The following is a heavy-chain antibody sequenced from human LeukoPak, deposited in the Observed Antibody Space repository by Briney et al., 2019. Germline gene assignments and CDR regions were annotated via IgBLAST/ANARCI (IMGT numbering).Heavy chain of an antibody. CDR3: AEGARTTETTVAPVV. CDR2: SGSGDNT. V-gene: IGHV3-23*01. J-gene: IGHJ6*02. CDR1: GFIFSSYA. Sequence: GASLRLSCAASGFIFSSYAMTWVRQAPGKGLEWVSVSGSGDNTFYADSVKGRFTISRDNSKNTLYLQINNLRAEDTAVYYCAEGARTTETTVAPVVWGRGTTVTVSS. D-gene: IGHD1-7*01.